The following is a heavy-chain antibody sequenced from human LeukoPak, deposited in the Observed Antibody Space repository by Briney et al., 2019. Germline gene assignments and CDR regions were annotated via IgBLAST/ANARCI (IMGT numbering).Heavy chain of an antibody. D-gene: IGHD1-26*01. Sequence: GGSLRLSCAASGFTFSSYGMHWVRQAPGKGLEWVAVISYDGSNKYYADSVKGRFTISRDNSKNTLYLQMNSLRAEDTAVYYCAKSIVGATVFDYWGQGTLVTVSS. J-gene: IGHJ4*02. V-gene: IGHV3-30*18. CDR1: GFTFSSYG. CDR2: ISYDGSNK. CDR3: AKSIVGATVFDY.